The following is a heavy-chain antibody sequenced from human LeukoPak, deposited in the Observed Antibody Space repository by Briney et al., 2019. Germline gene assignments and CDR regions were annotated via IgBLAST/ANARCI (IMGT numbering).Heavy chain of an antibody. CDR2: ISSSSSYT. CDR1: GFTFSSYS. D-gene: IGHD3-22*01. Sequence: AGGSLRLSCAASGFTFSSYSMNWVRQAPGKGLEWVSSISSSSSYTYYADSVKGRFTISRDNAKNSLYLQMNSLRAEDTAVYYCARGITMIVVVTPRDYYYGMDVWGQGTTVTVSS. J-gene: IGHJ6*02. CDR3: ARGITMIVVVTPRDYYYGMDV. V-gene: IGHV3-21*01.